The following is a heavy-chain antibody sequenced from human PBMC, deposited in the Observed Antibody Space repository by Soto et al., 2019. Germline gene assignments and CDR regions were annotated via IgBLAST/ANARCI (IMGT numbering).Heavy chain of an antibody. CDR1: GGSFSGYY. V-gene: IGHV4-34*01. J-gene: IGHJ3*02. D-gene: IGHD3-10*01. CDR2: IDHSGST. CDR3: ARVTSGSGSSTDAFDI. Sequence: PSETLSLTCAVYGGSFSGYYWSWIRQPPGKGLEWIGEIDHSGSTNYNPSLKSRVTISVDTSKNQFSLKLSSVTAADTAVYYCARVTSGSGSSTDAFDIWGQGTMVTVSS.